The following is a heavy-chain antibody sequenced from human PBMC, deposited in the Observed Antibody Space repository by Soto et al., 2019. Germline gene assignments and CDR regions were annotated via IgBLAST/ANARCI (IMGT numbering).Heavy chain of an antibody. J-gene: IGHJ6*02. CDR3: ARDHPGVCYTCYYYGMDV. CDR2: ISYDGSNK. V-gene: IGHV3-30-3*01. CDR1: GFTFSSYA. D-gene: IGHD2-8*01. Sequence: PGGSLTLSCATSGFTFSSYAMHRVRQAPGKGLEWMAVISYDGSNKYYADSVKGRFTISRDNSKNTLYLQMNSLRAEDTAVYYCARDHPGVCYTCYYYGMDVWGQGTTVTVA.